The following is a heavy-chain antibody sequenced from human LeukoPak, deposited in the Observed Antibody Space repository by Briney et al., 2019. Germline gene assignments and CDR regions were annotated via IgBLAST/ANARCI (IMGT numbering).Heavy chain of an antibody. CDR3: ARSTWLLDK. CDR2: IYYSGST. V-gene: IGHV4-59*01. J-gene: IGHJ4*02. CDR1: GGSISPYY. D-gene: IGHD3-22*01. Sequence: PSETLSLTCTVSGGSISPYYWSWIRQPPGKGLEWIGYIYYSGSTNYNPSLKSRVTISLDTSKNQFSLKLSSVTAADTAVYYCARSTWLLDKWGRGTLVTVSS.